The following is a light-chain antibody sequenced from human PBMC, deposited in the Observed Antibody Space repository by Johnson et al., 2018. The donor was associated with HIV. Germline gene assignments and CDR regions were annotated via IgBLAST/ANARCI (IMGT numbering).Light chain of an antibody. J-gene: IGLJ1*01. CDR2: ENN. CDR3: GTWDTSLTAYV. V-gene: IGLV1-51*02. CDR1: GSSIVNNY. Sequence: QSVLTQPPSVSAAPGQKVTISCSGSGSSIVNNYVSWYQQLPGTAPKLLIYENNKRPSGIPDRFSGSKSGTSATLGITGLQTGDEADYYCGTWDTSLTAYVFGTGTKVTVL.